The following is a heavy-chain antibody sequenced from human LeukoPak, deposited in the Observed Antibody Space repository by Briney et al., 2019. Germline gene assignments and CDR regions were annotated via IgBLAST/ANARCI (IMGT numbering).Heavy chain of an antibody. CDR2: INNAGSST. CDR1: GCSCSSQW. Sequence: GGSLRLSCAASGCSCSSQWMHWVRQAPGKELVWVARINNAGSSTRYADSVKARYTVSRDNANNTLYLQMDSPRAEDTAVYYCARSDSFDYWGQGTLVTVSS. V-gene: IGHV3-74*01. J-gene: IGHJ4*02. CDR3: ARSDSFDY.